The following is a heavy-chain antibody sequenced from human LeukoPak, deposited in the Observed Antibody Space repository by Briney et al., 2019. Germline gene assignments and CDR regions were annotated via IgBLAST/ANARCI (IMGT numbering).Heavy chain of an antibody. V-gene: IGHV1-69*01. CDR1: GGTFSSYA. CDR3: ARFYYDSSVYSPTGVRCYFDY. CDR2: IIPIFGTA. Sequence: VASVKVSCKASGGTFSSYAISWVRQAPGQGLEWMGGIIPIFGTANYAQKFQGRVTITADESTSTAYMELSSLRSEDTAVYYCARFYYDSSVYSPTGVRCYFDYWGRGPLVTVSS. D-gene: IGHD3-22*01. J-gene: IGHJ4*02.